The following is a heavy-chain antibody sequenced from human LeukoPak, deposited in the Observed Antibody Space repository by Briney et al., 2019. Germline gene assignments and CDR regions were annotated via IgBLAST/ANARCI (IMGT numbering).Heavy chain of an antibody. CDR2: IRHDEANS. Sequence: GGSLRLSCAASGFTFRSNAMSWVRQAPGKGLEWVAVIRHDEANSFYADSVQGRFTISRDTSKKLLYLQMNSLRVEDTAVYYCAKEYTPSSPLGELDSWGQGTLVTVSS. CDR3: AKEYTPSSPLGELDS. V-gene: IGHV3-30*02. J-gene: IGHJ4*02. D-gene: IGHD6-6*01. CDR1: GFTFRSNA.